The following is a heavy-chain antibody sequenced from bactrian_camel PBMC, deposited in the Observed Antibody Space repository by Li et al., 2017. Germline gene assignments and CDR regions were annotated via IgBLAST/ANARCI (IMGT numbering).Heavy chain of an antibody. V-gene: IGHV3S40*01. CDR1: GFPFSANH. CDR3: MVTGDVYGSDLLGLWPGYCPTFGY. D-gene: IGHD4*01. Sequence: VQLVESGGDSVQPGGSLRLSCVASGFPFSANHMSWVRQPPGKKLEWVSSITASGTTSYSNSVRGRFTISRDNAKNTLYLQMNSLKPEGTAMYYCMVTGDVYGSDLLGLWPGYCPTFGYYGKGTQVTVS. CDR2: ITASGTT. J-gene: IGHJ6*01.